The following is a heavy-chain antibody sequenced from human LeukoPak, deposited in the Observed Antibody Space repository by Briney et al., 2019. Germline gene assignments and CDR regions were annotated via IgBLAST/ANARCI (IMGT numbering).Heavy chain of an antibody. Sequence: SETLSLTCTVSGGSISSYYWSWIRQPPGKGLEWIGNIYYSGSTKYNPSLRSRVTISADTSKNQFSLKLSSVTAAGTAVYYCARDQGDTAMNFWGQGTLVTVSS. D-gene: IGHD5-18*01. V-gene: IGHV4-59*01. CDR3: ARDQGDTAMNF. CDR1: GGSISSYY. J-gene: IGHJ4*02. CDR2: IYYSGST.